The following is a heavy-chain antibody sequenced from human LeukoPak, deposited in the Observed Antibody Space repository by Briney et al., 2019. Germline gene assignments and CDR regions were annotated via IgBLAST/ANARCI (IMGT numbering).Heavy chain of an antibody. CDR2: ISSSSSYI. D-gene: IGHD3-3*01. CDR1: GFSFSTYD. CDR3: ARTSYDFWSGRNWFDP. J-gene: IGHJ5*02. Sequence: GGSLRLSCVTSGFSFSTYDMSWVRQAPGKGLEWVSSISSSSSYIYYADSVKGRFTISRDNAKNSLYLQMNSLRAEDTAVYYCARTSYDFWSGRNWFDPWGQGTLVTVSS. V-gene: IGHV3-21*01.